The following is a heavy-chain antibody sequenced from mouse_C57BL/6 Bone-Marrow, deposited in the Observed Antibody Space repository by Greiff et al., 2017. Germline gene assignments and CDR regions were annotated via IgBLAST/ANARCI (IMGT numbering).Heavy chain of an antibody. Sequence: QVQLQQPGAELVKPGASVKMSCKASGYTFTSYWITWVKQRPGQGLEWIGDMYPGSGSTNYNEKFKSKATLTVDTSSSTAYMQLSSLTSEDSAVYYCARNDGYLAWFAYWGQGTLVTVSA. J-gene: IGHJ3*01. CDR2: MYPGSGST. CDR3: ARNDGYLAWFAY. D-gene: IGHD2-3*01. CDR1: GYTFTSYW. V-gene: IGHV1-55*01.